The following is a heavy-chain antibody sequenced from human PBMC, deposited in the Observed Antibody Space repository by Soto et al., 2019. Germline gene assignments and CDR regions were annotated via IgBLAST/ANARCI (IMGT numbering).Heavy chain of an antibody. V-gene: IGHV3-23*01. Sequence: GGSLRLSCAASGFTFSSYAMSWVRQAPGKGLEWVSAISGSGGSTYYADSVKGRFTISRDNSKNTLYLQMNSLRAEDTAVYYCAKVGTTDSSSSDYYYYGMDVWGQGTTVTVSS. CDR3: AKVGTTDSSSSDYYYYGMDV. CDR1: GFTFSSYA. J-gene: IGHJ6*02. D-gene: IGHD6-6*01. CDR2: ISGSGGST.